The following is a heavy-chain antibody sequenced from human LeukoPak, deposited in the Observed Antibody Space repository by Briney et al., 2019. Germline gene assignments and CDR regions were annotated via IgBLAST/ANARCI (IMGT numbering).Heavy chain of an antibody. J-gene: IGHJ4*02. Sequence: ASVKVSCKASGYTFTGYYMHWVRQAPGQGLEWMGWINPNSGGTNYAQKFQGRVTMTRDTSISTAYMELSRLRSDDTAVYYCARELKIVVVPAAFDYWGQGTLVTVSS. D-gene: IGHD2-2*01. V-gene: IGHV1-2*02. CDR2: INPNSGGT. CDR1: GYTFTGYY. CDR3: ARELKIVVVPAAFDY.